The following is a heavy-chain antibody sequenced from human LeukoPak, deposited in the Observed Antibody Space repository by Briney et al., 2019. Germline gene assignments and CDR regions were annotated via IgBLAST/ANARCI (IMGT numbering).Heavy chain of an antibody. CDR1: GGSFSGYY. Sequence: SETLSLTCAVYGGSFSGYYWSWIRQPPGKGLEWIGEINHSGSTNYNPSLKSRVTISVDTSKNQFSLKLSSVTAADTAVYYCARVWDCGGDCYSYFDYWGRGTLVTVSS. CDR2: INHSGST. V-gene: IGHV4-34*01. CDR3: ARVWDCGGDCYSYFDY. J-gene: IGHJ4*02. D-gene: IGHD2-21*01.